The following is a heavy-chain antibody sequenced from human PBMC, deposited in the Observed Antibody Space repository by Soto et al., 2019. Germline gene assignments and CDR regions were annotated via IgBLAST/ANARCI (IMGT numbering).Heavy chain of an antibody. J-gene: IGHJ4*02. CDR2: IYYSGST. CDR1: GGSISSYY. Sequence: SETLSLTCTVSGGSISSYYWSWIRQPPGKGLEWIGYIYYSGSTNYNPSLKSRVTISVDTSKNQFSLKLSSVTAADTAVYYCAASLFSPGIPATAIPIDYWGQGTLVTVSS. V-gene: IGHV4-59*01. D-gene: IGHD2-2*02. CDR3: AASLFSPGIPATAIPIDY.